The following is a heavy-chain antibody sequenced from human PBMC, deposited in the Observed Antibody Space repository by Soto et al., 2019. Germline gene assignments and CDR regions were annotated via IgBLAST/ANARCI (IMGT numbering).Heavy chain of an antibody. V-gene: IGHV1-69*06. CDR1: GGTFSSYA. Sequence: QVQLVQSGAEVKKPGSSVKVSCKASGGTFSSYAISWVRQAPGQGLEWMGGIITILGTANYAQKFQCRVTITPDKSTSTAYMELSSLRSEDTAVYYCAQHSYGYVAWFDLWGPGTLVPVSS. CDR3: AQHSYGYVAWFDL. D-gene: IGHD5-18*01. CDR2: IITILGTA. J-gene: IGHJ5*02.